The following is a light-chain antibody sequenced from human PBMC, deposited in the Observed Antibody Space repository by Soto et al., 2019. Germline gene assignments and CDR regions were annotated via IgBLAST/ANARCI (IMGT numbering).Light chain of an antibody. J-gene: IGKJ1*01. Sequence: DIQMTQSPSTLSASVGDRVTITCRASQSIRSWLAWYQQKPGKAPTLLIYDASSLESGFPSRFSGSGSGTEFTLTISSLQPDDFATYYCQQYNSYPWTFGQGTKVEIK. V-gene: IGKV1-5*01. CDR1: QSIRSW. CDR2: DAS. CDR3: QQYNSYPWT.